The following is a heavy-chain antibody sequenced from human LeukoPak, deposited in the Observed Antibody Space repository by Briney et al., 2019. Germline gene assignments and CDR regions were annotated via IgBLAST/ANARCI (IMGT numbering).Heavy chain of an antibody. V-gene: IGHV1-18*01. J-gene: IGHJ5*02. D-gene: IGHD6-19*01. CDR3: ARKTSRLGSGGWFDP. CDR2: ISAYNGNT. CDR1: GYTFTSYG. Sequence: ASVKVSCKASGYTFTSYGISWVRQAPGQGLEWMGWISAYNGNTNYAQKFQGRVTMTRDTSISTAYMELSRLRSDDTAVYYCARKTSRLGSGGWFDPWGQGTLVTVSS.